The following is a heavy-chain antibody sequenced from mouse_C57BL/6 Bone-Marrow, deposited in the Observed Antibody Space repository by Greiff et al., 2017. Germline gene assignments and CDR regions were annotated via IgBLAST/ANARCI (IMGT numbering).Heavy chain of an antibody. J-gene: IGHJ3*01. CDR2: ISDGGSYT. V-gene: IGHV5-4*03. CDR1: GFTFSSYA. D-gene: IGHD1-1*01. Sequence: DVMLVESGGGLVKPGGSLKLSCAASGFTFSSYAMSWVRQTPEQRLEWVATISDGGSYTYYPDNVKGRFTISRDNAKNNLYLQMSHLKSEDTAMYYCAITPFAYWGQGTLVTVSA. CDR3: AITPFAY.